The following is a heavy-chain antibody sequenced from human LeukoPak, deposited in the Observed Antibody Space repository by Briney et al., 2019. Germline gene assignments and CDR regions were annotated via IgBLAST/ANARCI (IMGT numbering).Heavy chain of an antibody. V-gene: IGHV4-34*01. J-gene: IGHJ6*03. CDR3: ARELLGYSYGYKGRYYYYYMDV. D-gene: IGHD5-18*01. CDR2: INHNGST. Sequence: PSETLSLTCAVYGGSFSGYYWSWIRQPPGKGLEWIGEINHNGSTNYNPSLKSRVTISVDTSKNQFSLKLSSVTAADTAVYYCARELLGYSYGYKGRYYYYYMDVWGKGTTVTVSS. CDR1: GGSFSGYY.